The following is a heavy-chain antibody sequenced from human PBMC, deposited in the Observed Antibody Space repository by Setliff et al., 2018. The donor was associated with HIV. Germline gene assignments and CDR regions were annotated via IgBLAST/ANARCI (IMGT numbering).Heavy chain of an antibody. CDR2: FDPEDNKI. D-gene: IGHD5-12*01. CDR1: GYTFTGNY. CDR3: ATRIRDGHRGYGYFDF. J-gene: IGHJ4*02. V-gene: IGHV1-24*01. Sequence: ASVKVSCKASGYTFTGNYIHWVRQAPGKGPEWMGGFDPEDNKIVYAQKFQGRVTTTEDTSTDTAYMELSSLRPEDTAVYYCATRIRDGHRGYGYFDFWGQGTLVTVSS.